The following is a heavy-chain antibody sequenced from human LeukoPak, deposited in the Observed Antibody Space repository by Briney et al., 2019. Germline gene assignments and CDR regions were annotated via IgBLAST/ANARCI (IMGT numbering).Heavy chain of an antibody. CDR2: ILSDGSSS. Sequence: PGGSLRLSCAASGFTFNDYYMSWIRQAPGKGLVWVSRILSDGSSSTYADSVKGRFTISRDNAKNTLYLQMNSLRGEDTAVYYCARDLGYCSGGSCYDLFDYWGQGTLVTVSS. J-gene: IGHJ4*02. D-gene: IGHD2-15*01. CDR3: ARDLGYCSGGSCYDLFDY. CDR1: GFTFNDYY. V-gene: IGHV3-74*01.